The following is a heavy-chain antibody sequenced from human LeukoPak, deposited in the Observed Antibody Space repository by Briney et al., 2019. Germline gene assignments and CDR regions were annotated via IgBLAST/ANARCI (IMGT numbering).Heavy chain of an antibody. D-gene: IGHD1-1*01. Sequence: GGSLRLSCAASGFTVSNNYMSWVRQAPGKGLEWVSVIYSDGSTYYADSVKGRFTISRDNAENTLFLQMNSLRVEDSAIYSCVRGAGPGTPFDWGQGILVTVSS. CDR3: VRGAGPGTPFD. CDR1: GFTVSNNY. J-gene: IGHJ1*01. V-gene: IGHV3-53*01. CDR2: IYSDGST.